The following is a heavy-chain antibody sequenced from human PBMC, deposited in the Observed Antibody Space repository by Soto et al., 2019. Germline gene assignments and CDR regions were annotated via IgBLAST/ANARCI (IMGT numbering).Heavy chain of an antibody. D-gene: IGHD3-22*01. J-gene: IGHJ4*02. CDR2: INPNSGDT. V-gene: IGHV1-2*02. CDR3: ARADNGYYYTFDY. CDR1: GYTFSGYY. Sequence: ASVKVSCKASGYTFSGYYMHWERQAPGQGLEWMGWINPNSGDTKYAQKFQGRVTMTRDTSISTAYMELSRLRSDDTAVYYCARADNGYYYTFDYWGQGARVTVS.